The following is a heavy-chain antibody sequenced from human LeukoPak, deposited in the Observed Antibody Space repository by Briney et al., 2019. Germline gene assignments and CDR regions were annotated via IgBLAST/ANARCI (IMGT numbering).Heavy chain of an antibody. CDR2: ISSSSSYI. J-gene: IGHJ4*02. CDR1: GFTFSSYA. D-gene: IGHD5-18*01. Sequence: PGGSLRLSCAASGFTFSSYAMSWVRQAPGKGLEWVSSISSSSSYIYYADSVKGRFTISRDNAKNSLYLQMNSLRAEDTAVYYCARDPLRGYSYGDFDYWGQGTLVTVSS. V-gene: IGHV3-21*01. CDR3: ARDPLRGYSYGDFDY.